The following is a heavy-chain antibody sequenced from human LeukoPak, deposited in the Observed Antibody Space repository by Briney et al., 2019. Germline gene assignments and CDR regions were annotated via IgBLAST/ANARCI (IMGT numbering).Heavy chain of an antibody. CDR1: GGTFSSYA. CDR2: IIPIFGTA. D-gene: IGHD3-10*01. J-gene: IGHJ4*02. V-gene: IGHV1-69*05. Sequence: ASVKVSCKASGGTFSSYAISWVRQAPGQGLEWMGGIIPIFGTANYAQKFQGRVTITTDESTSTAYMELSSLRSEDTAVYYCAGSYYYGSGSLNYFDYWGQGTLVTVSS. CDR3: AGSYYYGSGSLNYFDY.